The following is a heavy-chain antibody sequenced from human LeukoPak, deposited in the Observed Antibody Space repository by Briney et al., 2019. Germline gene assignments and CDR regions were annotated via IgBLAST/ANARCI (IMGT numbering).Heavy chain of an antibody. CDR3: AGCGGDCYFNFDY. CDR2: ISYDGSNK. Sequence: GGSLRLSCAASGFTFSSYAMHWVRQAPGKGLEWVAVISYDGSNKYYADSVKGRFTISRDNSKNTLYLQMNSLRAEDTAVYYCAGCGGDCYFNFDYWGQGTLVTVSS. J-gene: IGHJ4*02. CDR1: GFTFSSYA. D-gene: IGHD2-21*02. V-gene: IGHV3-30-3*01.